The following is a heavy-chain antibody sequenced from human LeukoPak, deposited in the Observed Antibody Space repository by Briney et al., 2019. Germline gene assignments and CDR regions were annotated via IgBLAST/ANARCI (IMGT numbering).Heavy chain of an antibody. Sequence: SETLSLTCTVSGGSISSYYWSWIRQPPGKGLEWIGYIYYSGSTNYNPSLKSRVTISVDTSKNQFSLKLSSVTAADTAVYYCARDVGERWLQWRAFDIWGQGTMDTVSS. D-gene: IGHD5-24*01. V-gene: IGHV4-59*01. CDR3: ARDVGERWLQWRAFDI. CDR1: GGSISSYY. CDR2: IYYSGST. J-gene: IGHJ3*02.